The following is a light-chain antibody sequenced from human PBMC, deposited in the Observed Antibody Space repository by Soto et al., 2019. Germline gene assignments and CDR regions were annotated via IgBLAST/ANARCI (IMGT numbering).Light chain of an antibody. J-gene: IGKJ4*01. CDR2: AAS. V-gene: IGKV1-39*01. CDR3: QQSYNIPLT. CDR1: HSISSY. Sequence: DTQMTQSPSSLSASVGDRVTITCRASHSISSYLNWYQHKPGRAPDLLIYAASSLQSGVPSRFSGSGSGTDFTLTIISLQPEDFATYFCQQSYNIPLTFGGGTKVDIK.